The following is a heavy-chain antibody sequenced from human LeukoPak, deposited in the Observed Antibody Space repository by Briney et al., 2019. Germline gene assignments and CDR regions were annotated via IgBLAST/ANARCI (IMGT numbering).Heavy chain of an antibody. J-gene: IGHJ5*02. CDR3: ARHASGWPGVNWFDP. D-gene: IGHD6-19*01. V-gene: IGHV4-59*08. CDR2: IYYSGST. Sequence: PAETPSLTCTVSGGSISSYYWSWLRQPPGKGLEWIGYIYYSGSTNYNPSLKSRVTISVDTSKNQFSLKLSSVTAADTAVYYCARHASGWPGVNWFDPWGQGTLVTVSS. CDR1: GGSISSYY.